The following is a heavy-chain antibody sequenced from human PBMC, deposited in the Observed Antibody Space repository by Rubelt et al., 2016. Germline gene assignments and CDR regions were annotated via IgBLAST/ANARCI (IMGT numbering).Heavy chain of an antibody. CDR2: ISGSGGST. CDR3: AKFDPSSTVDRVY. D-gene: IGHD3-10*01. J-gene: IGHJ4*02. V-gene: IGHV3-23*01. Sequence: EWVSAISGSGGSTYYADSVSGRFTISRDSSTNTLYLQMNSLRADDTAVYYCAKFDPSSTVDRVYWGQGTLVTVSS.